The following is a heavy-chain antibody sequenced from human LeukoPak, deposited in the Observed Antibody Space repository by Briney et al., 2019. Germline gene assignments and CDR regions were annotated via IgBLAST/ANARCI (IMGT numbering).Heavy chain of an antibody. Sequence: ASVKVSCKASGYTFTGYYMHWVRQAPGQGLEWMGWINPNSGGTNYAQKFQGRINMTRDTSISTAYMELSRLRSDDTAVYYCARGLSGSGSYYGYGMDVWGQGTTVTVSS. CDR3: ARGLSGSGSYYGYGMDV. D-gene: IGHD3-10*01. CDR1: GYTFTGYY. V-gene: IGHV1-2*02. CDR2: INPNSGGT. J-gene: IGHJ6*02.